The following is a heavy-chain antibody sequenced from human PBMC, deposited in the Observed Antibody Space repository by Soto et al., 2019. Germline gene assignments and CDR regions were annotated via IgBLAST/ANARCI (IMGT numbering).Heavy chain of an antibody. J-gene: IGHJ5*01. Sequence: QVQLVQSGAEVKKPGVSVKVSCKASGYTFTGYYMHWVRQAPGQGLEWMGWINPNNGDTKYAQRFQGRVTVTRDTSSNTIYMELRRLTSDDTAVYYCEREEKNGFDSWGQGTLVTVSS. CDR1: GYTFTGYY. CDR2: INPNNGDT. CDR3: EREEKNGFDS. V-gene: IGHV1-2*02.